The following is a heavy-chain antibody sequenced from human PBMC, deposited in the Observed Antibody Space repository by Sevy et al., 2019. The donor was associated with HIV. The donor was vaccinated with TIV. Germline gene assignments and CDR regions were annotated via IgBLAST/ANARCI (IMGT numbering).Heavy chain of an antibody. CDR1: GYTFTGYY. J-gene: IGHJ5*02. D-gene: IGHD2-2*01. Sequence: ASVKVSCKASGYTFTGYYMHWVRQAPGQELEWMGWINPNSGGTNYAQKFQGRVTMTRDTSISTAYMELSRLRSDDTAVYYCASGGDIYCSSTSCYLLTFDPWGQGTLVTVSS. CDR2: INPNSGGT. CDR3: ASGGDIYCSSTSCYLLTFDP. V-gene: IGHV1-2*02.